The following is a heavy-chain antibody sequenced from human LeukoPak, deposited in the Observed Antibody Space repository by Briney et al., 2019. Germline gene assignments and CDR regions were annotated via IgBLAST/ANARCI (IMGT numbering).Heavy chain of an antibody. V-gene: IGHV1-69*13. J-gene: IGHJ4*02. CDR3: ARAGAYCGGDCYSGLGY. CDR2: IIPIFGTA. Sequence: ASVKVSCKASGGTFSSYAISWVRQAPGQGLEWMGGIIPIFGTANYAQKFQGRVTITADESTSTAYMELSSLRSEDTAVYYCARAGAYCGGDCYSGLGYWGQGTLVTVSS. CDR1: GGTFSSYA. D-gene: IGHD2-21*02.